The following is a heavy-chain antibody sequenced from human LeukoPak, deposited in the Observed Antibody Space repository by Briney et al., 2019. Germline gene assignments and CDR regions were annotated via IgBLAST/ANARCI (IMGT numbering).Heavy chain of an antibody. V-gene: IGHV3-21*01. CDR1: GFPFSSYS. J-gene: IGHJ3*02. Sequence: PWGSLRLSCAASGFPFSSYSMNWVRQAPGKGLEWVSSISSSSSYIYYADSVKGRFTISRDNAKNSLYLQMNSLRAEDTAVYYCARIQQLVPERAFDIWGQGTMVTVSS. CDR2: ISSSSSYI. D-gene: IGHD6-13*01. CDR3: ARIQQLVPERAFDI.